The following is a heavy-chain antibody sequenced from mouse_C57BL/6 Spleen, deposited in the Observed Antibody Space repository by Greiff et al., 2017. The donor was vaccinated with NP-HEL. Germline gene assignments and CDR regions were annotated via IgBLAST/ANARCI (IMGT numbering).Heavy chain of an antibody. D-gene: IGHD2-5*01. V-gene: IGHV1-55*01. CDR3: ARRGDSNRYAMDY. J-gene: IGHJ4*01. Sequence: QVQLQQPGAELVKPGASVKMSCKASGYTFTSYWITWVKQRPGQGLEWIGDIYPGSGSTNYNEKFKSKATLTVDTSSSTAYMQLSSLTSEDSAVYYCARRGDSNRYAMDYWGQGTSVTVSS. CDR1: GYTFTSYW. CDR2: IYPGSGST.